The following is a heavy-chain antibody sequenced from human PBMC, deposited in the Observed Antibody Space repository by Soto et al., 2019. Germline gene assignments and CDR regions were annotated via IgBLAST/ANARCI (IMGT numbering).Heavy chain of an antibody. CDR3: ARGGPTPGDY. Sequence: ASVKVSCKASGYTFTSYGISWVRQAPGQRPEWMGWINGDNGNTKYSQYFQDRITITRDTSASTAYMELSSLTSEDTAVYYCARGGPTPGDYWGQGTLVTVSS. D-gene: IGHD3-10*01. CDR1: GYTFTSYG. J-gene: IGHJ4*02. CDR2: INGDNGNT. V-gene: IGHV1-3*01.